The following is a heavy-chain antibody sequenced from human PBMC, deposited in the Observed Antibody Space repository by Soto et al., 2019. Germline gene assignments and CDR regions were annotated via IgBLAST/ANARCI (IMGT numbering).Heavy chain of an antibody. CDR2: TSYDGSNK. CDR3: ARAPYYYDRVGKGAFAY. D-gene: IGHD3-22*01. V-gene: IGHV3-30-3*01. J-gene: IGHJ4*02. Sequence: HPGGSLRLSCAASGFTFSSYAMHWVRQAPGKGLEWVAVTSYDGSNKYYADSVKGRFTISRDNSKNTLYLQMNSLRAEDTAVYYCARAPYYYDRVGKGAFAYWGQGTLVTVSS. CDR1: GFTFSSYA.